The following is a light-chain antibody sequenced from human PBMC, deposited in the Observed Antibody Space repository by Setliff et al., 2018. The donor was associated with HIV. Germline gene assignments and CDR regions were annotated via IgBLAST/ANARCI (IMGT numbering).Light chain of an antibody. J-gene: IGLJ2*01. CDR2: DVS. V-gene: IGLV2-14*03. CDR3: SSYTTTIHVL. Sequence: QSALTQPASVSGSPGQSITISCTGTSSDVGGYNYVSWYQQQPGKAPKLMVYDVSNRPSGVSDRFSGSKSGNTASLTISGLQAEDEADYYCSSYTTTIHVLFGGGTKATVL. CDR1: SSDVGGYNY.